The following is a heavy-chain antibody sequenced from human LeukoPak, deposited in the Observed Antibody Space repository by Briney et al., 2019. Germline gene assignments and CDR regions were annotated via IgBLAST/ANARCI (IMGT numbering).Heavy chain of an antibody. J-gene: IGHJ6*03. D-gene: IGHD1-26*01. CDR2: ISGSGGGT. CDR3: AKWDEYFYYMDV. CDR1: RFTFNNYA. Sequence: GGSLRLPCAASRFTFNNYAMSWVRQTLGKGLEWVSSISGSGGGTFYTNSVKGRFTISRDNSKNTLFLQMKGLRAEDTAVYYCAKWDEYFYYMDVWGKGTTVTVSS. V-gene: IGHV3-23*01.